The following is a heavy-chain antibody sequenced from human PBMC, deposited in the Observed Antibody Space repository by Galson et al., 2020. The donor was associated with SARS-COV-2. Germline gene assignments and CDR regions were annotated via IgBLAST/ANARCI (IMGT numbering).Heavy chain of an antibody. CDR1: GFNFSNYV. J-gene: IGHJ4*02. D-gene: IGHD1-26*01. CDR2: ISSDGSNS. V-gene: IGHV3-30*04. Sequence: GESLKISCAAPGFNFSNYVMHWVRQAPGKGPEWVAVISSDGSNSFYADSLKGRFTISRDNSKSTLYLQMNSLRAEDTAVYYCARGGEWELPYYFDYWGQGTLVTVSS. CDR3: ARGGEWELPYYFDY.